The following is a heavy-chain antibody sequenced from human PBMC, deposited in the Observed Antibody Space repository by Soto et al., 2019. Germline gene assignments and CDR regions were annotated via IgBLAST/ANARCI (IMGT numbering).Heavy chain of an antibody. Sequence: PSVKVSCKASGYTFTSYYMHWVRQAPGQGLEWMGIINPSGGSTSYAQKFQGRVTMTRDTSTSTVYMELSSLRSEDTAVYYCARRDYGDGGSYYFDYWGQGTLVTVSS. J-gene: IGHJ4*02. V-gene: IGHV1-46*01. CDR3: ARRDYGDGGSYYFDY. CDR2: INPSGGST. D-gene: IGHD4-17*01. CDR1: GYTFTSYY.